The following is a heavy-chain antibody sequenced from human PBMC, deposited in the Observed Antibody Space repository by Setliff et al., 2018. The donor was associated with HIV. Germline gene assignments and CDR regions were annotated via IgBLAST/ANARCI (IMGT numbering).Heavy chain of an antibody. Sequence: PSETLSLTCTVYGGSFSNYYTNWIRQPPGKGLEWIGELSPSGTTRSNPSLTGRVTISLDTSKNQFSLKLAFVTAADTAVYYCARYSTLTTNFDYWGQGTLVTVSS. CDR2: LSPSGTT. CDR1: GGSFSNYY. V-gene: IGHV4-34*01. D-gene: IGHD4-17*01. J-gene: IGHJ4*02. CDR3: ARYSTLTTNFDY.